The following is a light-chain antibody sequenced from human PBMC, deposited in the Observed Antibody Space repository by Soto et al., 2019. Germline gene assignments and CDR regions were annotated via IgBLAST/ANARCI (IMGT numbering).Light chain of an antibody. CDR1: SSDVGGYNY. J-gene: IGLJ1*01. Sequence: QSVLTQPASVSGSPGQSITISCTVTSSDVGGYNYVSWYQQHPGKAPKLMIFEVSNRPSGISIRFSGSKSGNTASLTISGLQTEDEADYYCSSYTNNSPYVFGTGTKVTV. V-gene: IGLV2-14*01. CDR3: SSYTNNSPYV. CDR2: EVS.